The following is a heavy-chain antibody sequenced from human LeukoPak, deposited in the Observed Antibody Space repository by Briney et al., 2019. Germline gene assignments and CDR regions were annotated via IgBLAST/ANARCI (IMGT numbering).Heavy chain of an antibody. D-gene: IGHD4-17*01. CDR2: TNPNSGGT. V-gene: IGHV1-2*02. CDR3: ARFFLYGDHFDY. Sequence: ASVKVSCKASGYTFTGYYMHWVRQAPGQGLEWMGWTNPNSGGTNYAQKFQGRVTMTRDTSISTAYMELSRLRSDDTAVYYCARFFLYGDHFDYWGQGTLVTVSS. J-gene: IGHJ4*02. CDR1: GYTFTGYY.